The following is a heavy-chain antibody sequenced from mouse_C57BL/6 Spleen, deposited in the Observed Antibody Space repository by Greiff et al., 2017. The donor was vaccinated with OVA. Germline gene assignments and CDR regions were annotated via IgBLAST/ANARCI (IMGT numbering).Heavy chain of an antibody. Sequence: QVQLQQPGAELVKPGASVKMSCKASGYTFTSYWITWVKQRPGQGLEWIGDIYPGSGSTNYNEKFKSKATLTVDKSSSTAYMQLSSLTSEDSAVYYCARRELVRAMDYWGQGTSVTVSS. CDR1: GYTFTSYW. V-gene: IGHV1-55*01. CDR3: ARRELVRAMDY. CDR2: IYPGSGST. D-gene: IGHD2-14*01. J-gene: IGHJ4*01.